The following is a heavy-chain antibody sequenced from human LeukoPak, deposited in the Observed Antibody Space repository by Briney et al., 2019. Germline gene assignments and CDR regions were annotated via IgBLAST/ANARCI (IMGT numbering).Heavy chain of an antibody. D-gene: IGHD3-22*01. J-gene: IGHJ4*02. Sequence: ASVKVSCKASGYTFTGYYMHWVRQAPGQGLEWMGRINPNSGGTNYAQKFQGRVTMTRDTSISTAYMELSRLRSDDTAVYYCASDLMIVVDAGDYWGQGTLVTVSS. CDR1: GYTFTGYY. CDR3: ASDLMIVVDAGDY. CDR2: INPNSGGT. V-gene: IGHV1-2*06.